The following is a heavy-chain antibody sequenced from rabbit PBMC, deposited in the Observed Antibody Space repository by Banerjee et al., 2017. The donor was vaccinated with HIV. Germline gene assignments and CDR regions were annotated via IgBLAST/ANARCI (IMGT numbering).Heavy chain of an antibody. CDR3: ARAGVDGNIYVGSLDL. V-gene: IGHV1S45*01. CDR1: GFSFSSSYW. D-gene: IGHD8-1*01. J-gene: IGHJ6*01. CDR2: IVSGDGGST. Sequence: QEQLEESGGDLVKPEGSLTLTCTASGFSFSSSYWVSWVRQAPGKGLEWIGFIVSGDGGSTYYASWAKGRFTISKTSSTTVTLQMTSLTAADTATYFCARAGVDGNIYVGSLDLWGPGTLVTVS.